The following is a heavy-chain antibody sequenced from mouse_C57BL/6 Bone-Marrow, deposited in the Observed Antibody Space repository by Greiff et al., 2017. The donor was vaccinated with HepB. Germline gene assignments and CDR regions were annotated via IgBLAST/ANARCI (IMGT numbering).Heavy chain of an antibody. Sequence: QVQLQQPGAELVKPGASVKMSCKASGYTFTSYWITWVKQRPGQGLEWIGDIYPGSGSTNYNEKFKSKATLTVDTSSSTAYMQLSSLTSEDSAVYCCARPAQATDYAMDYWGQGTSVTVSS. CDR2: IYPGSGST. D-gene: IGHD3-2*02. V-gene: IGHV1-55*01. CDR3: ARPAQATDYAMDY. J-gene: IGHJ4*01. CDR1: GYTFTSYW.